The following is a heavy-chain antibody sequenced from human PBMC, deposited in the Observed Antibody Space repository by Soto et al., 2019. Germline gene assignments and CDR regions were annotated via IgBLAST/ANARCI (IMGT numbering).Heavy chain of an antibody. D-gene: IGHD6-6*01. CDR3: ARSIAARSGVDY. J-gene: IGHJ4*02. CDR2: IYYSGST. CDR1: GGSISSGGYY. V-gene: IGHV4-31*03. Sequence: SETLSLTCTVSGGSISSGGYYWSWIRQHPGKGLEWIGYIYYSGSTYYNPSLKSRVTISVDTSKNQFSLKLSSVTAADTAVYYCARSIAARSGVDYSGQGTLVTVSS.